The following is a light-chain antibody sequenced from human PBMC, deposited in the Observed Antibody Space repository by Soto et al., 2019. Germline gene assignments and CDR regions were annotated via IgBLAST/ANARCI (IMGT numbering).Light chain of an antibody. CDR3: QQYNNWPPWT. CDR2: GAS. J-gene: IGKJ1*01. Sequence: EIVMTQSPATLSVSPGERATLYCRASQSVTSNLAWYQQKPGQAPRLLIYGASTRATGIPARFSGSGSGTEFTLTISSLQSEDFADYYCQQYNNWPPWTFGQGTKVEIK. CDR1: QSVTSN. V-gene: IGKV3-15*01.